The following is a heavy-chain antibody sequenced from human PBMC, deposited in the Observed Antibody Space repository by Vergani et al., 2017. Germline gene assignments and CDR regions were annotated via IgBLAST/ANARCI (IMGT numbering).Heavy chain of an antibody. CDR2: IRYDGSNK. Sequence: QVQLVESGGGVVQPGGSLRLSCAASGFTFSSYGMHWVRQAPGKGLEWVAFIRYDGSNKYYADSVKGRFTISRDNSKNTLYLQMNSLRAEDTAVYYCAKDSRYGYKKGGFDYWGQGTLVTVSS. V-gene: IGHV3-30*02. J-gene: IGHJ4*02. D-gene: IGHD5-24*01. CDR3: AKDSRYGYKKGGFDY. CDR1: GFTFSSYG.